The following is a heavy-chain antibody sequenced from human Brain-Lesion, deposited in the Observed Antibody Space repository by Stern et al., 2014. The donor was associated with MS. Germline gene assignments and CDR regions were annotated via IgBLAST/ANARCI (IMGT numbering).Heavy chain of an antibody. CDR3: AKDMMDYFGSGTFGSFDH. D-gene: IGHD3-10*01. J-gene: IGHJ4*02. Sequence: VPLVESGGGVVQPGRSLRLYCEASGFSFEDYGMHWVRQAPGKGLEWVAGITWNSGTIAYADSVKGRFTISRDDAKNSLYLHMNGLRAEDTALYYCAKDMMDYFGSGTFGSFDHWGQGTLVTVSS. CDR2: ITWNSGTI. V-gene: IGHV3-9*01. CDR1: GFSFEDYG.